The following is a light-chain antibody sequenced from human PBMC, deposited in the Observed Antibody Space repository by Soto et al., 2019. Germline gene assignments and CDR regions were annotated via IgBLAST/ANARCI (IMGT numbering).Light chain of an antibody. Sequence: EIVMTQSPATLSVSPGERATLSCRASQSVSSNLAWYQQKPGQAPRLLIYGASIRATGIPARFSGSGSGTALTLTITSLQSEDFAVYYCQQYNNWPPWTFGQGTKVEIK. CDR1: QSVSSN. V-gene: IGKV3D-15*01. CDR2: GAS. CDR3: QQYNNWPPWT. J-gene: IGKJ1*01.